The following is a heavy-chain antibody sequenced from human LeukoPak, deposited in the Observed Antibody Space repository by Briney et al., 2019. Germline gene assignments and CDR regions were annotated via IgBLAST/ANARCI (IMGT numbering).Heavy chain of an antibody. CDR3: ARDHQRGVVVTQPRN. Sequence: ASVKVSCKASGYTFTGYYMHWVRQAPGQGLEWMGWINPNSGGTNYAQKFQGRVTMTRDTSISTAYMELSRLRSDDTAVYYCARDHQRGVVVTQPRNWGQGTLVTVSS. D-gene: IGHD3-22*01. CDR1: GYTFTGYY. V-gene: IGHV1-2*02. CDR2: INPNSGGT. J-gene: IGHJ4*02.